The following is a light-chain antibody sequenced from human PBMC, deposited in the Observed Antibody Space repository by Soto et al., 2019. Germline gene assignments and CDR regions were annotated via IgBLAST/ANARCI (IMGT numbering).Light chain of an antibody. Sequence: DIQMTQSPSTLSASVGERVTLTCRASQNIGTSLAWYQQKPGRAPKVLIYDVSTLERGVPSRFSGSQFGSEFTLTISGLQPDDFATYYCQQYSNCATFGQGTKVDI. J-gene: IGKJ1*01. V-gene: IGKV1-5*01. CDR1: QNIGTS. CDR3: QQYSNCAT. CDR2: DVS.